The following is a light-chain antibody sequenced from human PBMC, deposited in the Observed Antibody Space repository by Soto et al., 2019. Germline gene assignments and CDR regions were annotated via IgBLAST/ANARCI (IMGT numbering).Light chain of an antibody. Sequence: QSALTQPASVSGSPGQSITISCTGTSSDVGSYNLVSWYQQHPGKAPKLMIYEVSKRPSGVSNRFSGSKSGNTASLTISGLQFEDEADYYCCSYAGSSTLVFGTGTKVTVL. CDR2: EVS. J-gene: IGLJ1*01. V-gene: IGLV2-23*02. CDR1: SSDVGSYNL. CDR3: CSYAGSSTLV.